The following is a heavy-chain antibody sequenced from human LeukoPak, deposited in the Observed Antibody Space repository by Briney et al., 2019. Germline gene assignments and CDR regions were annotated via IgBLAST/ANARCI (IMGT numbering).Heavy chain of an antibody. D-gene: IGHD4-23*01. J-gene: IGHJ4*02. CDR2: IYNSGST. CDR3: ARGGTQRWYQQLPFDY. CDR1: GDSFSYFY. V-gene: IGHV4-59*12. Sequence: PSETLSLTCTVSGDSFSYFYWSWIRQPPGKGLEWIGYIYNSGSTYYNPSLKSRVTISVDTSKNQFSLKLSSVTAADTAVYYCARGGTQRWYQQLPFDYWGQGTLVTVSS.